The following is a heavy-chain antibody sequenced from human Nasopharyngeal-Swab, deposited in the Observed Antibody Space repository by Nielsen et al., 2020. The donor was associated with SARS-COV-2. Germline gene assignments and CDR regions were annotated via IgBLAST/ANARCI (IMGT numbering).Heavy chain of an antibody. V-gene: IGHV7-4-1*02. J-gene: IGHJ3*02. CDR3: ARGGDGYNSYDAFDI. CDR1: GYTFTSYA. Sequence: ASVKVSCKASGYTFTSYAMTWVRQAPGQGLEWMGWINTNTGNPTYAQGFTGRFVFSLDTSVSTAYLQISSLKAEDTAVYYCARGGDGYNSYDAFDIWGQGTMVTVSS. CDR2: INTNTGNP. D-gene: IGHD5-24*01.